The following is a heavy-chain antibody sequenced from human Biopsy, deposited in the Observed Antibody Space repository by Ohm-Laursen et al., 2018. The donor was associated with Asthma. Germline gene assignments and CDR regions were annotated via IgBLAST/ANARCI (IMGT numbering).Heavy chain of an antibody. CDR1: GYPFTDYY. CDR2: IDPNSGGT. D-gene: IGHD3-16*01. Sequence: SSVKVSCKASGYPFTDYYVHWVRQAPGQGLEWMGRIDPNSGGTNYAQKFLGRVTMTRDTSVNTAFMVLSRLRSDDTAVYYCARIKIRIGAGADRYFDLWGRGTLVTVSS. J-gene: IGHJ2*01. V-gene: IGHV1-2*06. CDR3: ARIKIRIGAGADRYFDL.